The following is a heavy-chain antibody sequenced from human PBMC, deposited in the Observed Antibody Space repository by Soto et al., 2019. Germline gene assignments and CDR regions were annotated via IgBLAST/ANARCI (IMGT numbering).Heavy chain of an antibody. CDR1: GFTFSSYA. D-gene: IGHD3-10*01. V-gene: IGHV3-23*01. CDR2: ISGSGGST. Sequence: GSLRLSCAASGFTFSSYAMSWVRQAPGKGLEWVSAISGSGGSTYYADSVKGRFTISRDNSKNTLYLQMNSLRAEDTAVYYCAKDLWFGELLSNFQHWGQGTLVTVSS. J-gene: IGHJ1*01. CDR3: AKDLWFGELLSNFQH.